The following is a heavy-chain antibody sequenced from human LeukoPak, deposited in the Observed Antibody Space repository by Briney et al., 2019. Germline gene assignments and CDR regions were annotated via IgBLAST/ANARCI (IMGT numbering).Heavy chain of an antibody. J-gene: IGHJ6*03. CDR2: IYYSGNT. CDR1: GVSISSSNSY. CDR3: ARLYARAAAGRYYYYYYMDV. V-gene: IGHV4-39*01. D-gene: IGHD6-13*01. Sequence: PSETLSLTCTVSGVSISSSNSYWGWIRQPPGKGLEWIGSIYYSGNTYYNASLKSQVSISIDTSKNQFSLRLTSVTAADTAVYYCARLYARAAAGRYYYYYYMDVWGKGTTVTISS.